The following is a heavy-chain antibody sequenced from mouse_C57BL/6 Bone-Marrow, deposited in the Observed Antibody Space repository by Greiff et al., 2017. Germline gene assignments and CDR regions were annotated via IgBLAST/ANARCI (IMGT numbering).Heavy chain of an antibody. V-gene: IGHV5-6*01. J-gene: IGHJ1*03. Sequence: EVQLVESGGDLVKPGGSLKLSCAASGFTFSSYGMSWVRQTPDKRLEWVATISSGGSYTYYPDSVKGRFTISRDKAKNTMYLQMSSLKSEDTAMYYCARLTTALDGDLEVWGTGTAVPVSS. CDR2: ISSGGSYT. CDR3: ARLTTALDGDLEV. CDR1: GFTFSSYG. D-gene: IGHD1-2*01.